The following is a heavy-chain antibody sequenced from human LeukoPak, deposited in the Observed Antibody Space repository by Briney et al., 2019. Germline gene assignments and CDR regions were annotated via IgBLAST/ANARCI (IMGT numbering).Heavy chain of an antibody. Sequence: PSETLSLTCTVSGGSISSSYYYWGWIRQPPGKGLEWIGTISYSGTTYYNPSLESRVTISVDTSRNQFSLKLTSVTAADTAVYYCARHKMGTTRLYYFDYWGQGTLVTLSS. J-gene: IGHJ4*02. CDR1: GGSISSSYYY. CDR2: ISYSGTT. D-gene: IGHD1-26*01. V-gene: IGHV4-39*01. CDR3: ARHKMGTTRLYYFDY.